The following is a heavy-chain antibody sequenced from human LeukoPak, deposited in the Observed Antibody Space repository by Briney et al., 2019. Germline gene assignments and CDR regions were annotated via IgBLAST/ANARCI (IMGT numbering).Heavy chain of an antibody. CDR2: IKQDGSEK. J-gene: IGHJ4*02. CDR1: GFTFSSYW. D-gene: IGHD3-22*01. CDR3: ARLSYYDSSGYYYGLDY. Sequence: GGSLRLSCAASGFTFSSYWMSWVRQAPGKGLEWVANIKQDGSEKYYVDSVKGRFTISRDNAKNSLYLQMNSRRAEDTAVYYCARLSYYDSSGYYYGLDYWGQGTLVTVSS. V-gene: IGHV3-7*01.